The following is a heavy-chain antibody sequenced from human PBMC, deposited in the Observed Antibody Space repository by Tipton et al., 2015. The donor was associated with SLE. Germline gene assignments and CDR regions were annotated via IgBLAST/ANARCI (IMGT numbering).Heavy chain of an antibody. J-gene: IGHJ4*02. CDR1: GGSFSGYY. V-gene: IGHV4-34*01. D-gene: IGHD6-19*01. Sequence: TLSLTCAVYGGSFSGYYWSWIRQPPGKGLEWIGEINQSGSTNYNASLKSRVAISVDTSKSQFSLRLSSVTAADTAVYYCARHVEDSSGWFRLDYWGQGTLVTVFS. CDR3: ARHVEDSSGWFRLDY. CDR2: INQSGST.